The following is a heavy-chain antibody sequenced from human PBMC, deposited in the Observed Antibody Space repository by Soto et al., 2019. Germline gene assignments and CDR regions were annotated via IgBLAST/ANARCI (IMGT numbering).Heavy chain of an antibody. Sequence: VKVCCKASGGTFTSYAMNWVLQDPGQGLEGMGWFLPGNGHRKFSQRFQGRANPTSDRPANTAYMELSSLTSGDTAVYYCARSDGYNFDTFSAPWGQGTLVTVSS. CDR1: GGTFTSYA. CDR3: ARSDGYNFDTFSAP. V-gene: IGHV1-3*01. CDR2: FLPGNGHR. D-gene: IGHD5-12*01. J-gene: IGHJ5*02.